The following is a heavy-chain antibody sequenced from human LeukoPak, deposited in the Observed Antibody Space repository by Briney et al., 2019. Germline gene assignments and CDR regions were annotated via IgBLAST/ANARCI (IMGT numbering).Heavy chain of an antibody. CDR1: GFSLSTSGVG. D-gene: IGHD4-17*01. V-gene: IGHV2-5*01. Sequence: SGPTLVKPTQTLTLTCTFSGFSLSTSGVGVGWIRQPPGKALEWLAFIYWNDYKRYSPSRKSGLTITKDTSKHQVVLTMTNMDPVDTATYYCARRRGGYGDYAGWFDPWGQGTLVTVSS. CDR2: IYWNDYK. CDR3: ARRRGGYGDYAGWFDP. J-gene: IGHJ5*02.